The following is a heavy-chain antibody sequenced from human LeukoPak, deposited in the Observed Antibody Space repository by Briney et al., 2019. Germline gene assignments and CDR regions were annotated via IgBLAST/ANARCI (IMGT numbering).Heavy chain of an antibody. CDR2: IEQDGSEK. J-gene: IGHJ6*03. V-gene: IGHV3-7*01. CDR3: ARAPRSSGYYSYYYYMDV. CDR1: GFTFSSYW. Sequence: GGSLRFSCAASGFTFSSYWMSWVRQAPGKGLEWVANIEQDGSEKYYVDSVKGRFTISRDNAKNSLYLQMNSLRAEDTAVYYCARAPRSSGYYSYYYYMDVWGKGTTVTVSS. D-gene: IGHD3-22*01.